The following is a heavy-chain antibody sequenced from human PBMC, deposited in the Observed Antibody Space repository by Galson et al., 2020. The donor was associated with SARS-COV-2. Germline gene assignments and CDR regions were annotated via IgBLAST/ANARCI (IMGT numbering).Heavy chain of an antibody. V-gene: IGHV5-51*01. Sequence: GEYLKIHRDTSGYLLNKFWLGWVRQLPGRGLAWVGISYPGDSETRYSPSFQGKVTISADTSTSTAYLQWSSLKAADTAIYYCARQGMADTLGIANWGQGAQVTVSS. CDR1: GYLLNKFW. CDR2: SYPGDSET. D-gene: IGHD2-21*01. J-gene: IGHJ1*01. CDR3: ARQGMADTLGIAN.